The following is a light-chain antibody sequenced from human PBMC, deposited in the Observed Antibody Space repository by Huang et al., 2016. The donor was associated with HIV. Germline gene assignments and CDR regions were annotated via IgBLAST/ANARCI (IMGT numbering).Light chain of an antibody. CDR2: DAS. J-gene: IGKJ1*01. Sequence: DIVLTQSPATLSVSPGERATLSCRAGQSVCTDLAWYQQTPGQAPRLLVSDASHRATGIPARFSGSGSGTDFTLTISSLEPEDFAVYYCHQHSSWPGTFGQGTRVEIK. CDR3: HQHSSWPGT. V-gene: IGKV3-11*01. CDR1: QSVCTD.